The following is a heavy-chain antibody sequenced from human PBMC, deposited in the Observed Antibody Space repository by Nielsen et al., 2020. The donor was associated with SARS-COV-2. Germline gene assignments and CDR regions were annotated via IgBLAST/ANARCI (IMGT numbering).Heavy chain of an antibody. CDR1: GFTFSSYA. J-gene: IGHJ4*02. CDR3: ARGLRYFDTSPFDY. D-gene: IGHD3-9*01. V-gene: IGHV3-30-3*01. Sequence: GESLKISCAASGFTFSSYAMHWVRQAPGKGLEWVAVISYDGSNKYYADSVKGRFTISRDNSKNTLYLQMNSLRAEDTAVYYCARGLRYFDTSPFDYWGQGTLVTVSS. CDR2: ISYDGSNK.